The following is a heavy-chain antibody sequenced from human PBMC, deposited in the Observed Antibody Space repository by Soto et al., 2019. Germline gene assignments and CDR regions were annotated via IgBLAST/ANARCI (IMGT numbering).Heavy chain of an antibody. J-gene: IGHJ5*02. CDR2: ISGSGGST. CDR3: ANLDCSSTSCYFP. Sequence: EVQLLESGGGLVQPGGSLRLSCAASGFTFSSYAMSWVRQAPGKGLEWVSAISGSGGSTYYADSVKGRFTISRDNSKNTLYLQMNSVRAEDTAVDYCANLDCSSTSCYFPWGQGTLVTASS. V-gene: IGHV3-23*01. CDR1: GFTFSSYA. D-gene: IGHD2-2*01.